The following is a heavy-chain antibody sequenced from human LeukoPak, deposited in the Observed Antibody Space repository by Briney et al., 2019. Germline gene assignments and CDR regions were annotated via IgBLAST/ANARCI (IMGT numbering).Heavy chain of an antibody. D-gene: IGHD4-17*01. J-gene: IGHJ4*02. CDR1: GFTFSSYA. CDR3: ARVVNRWTTVKAFDY. V-gene: IGHV3-30-3*01. CDR2: ISYDGSNK. Sequence: GRSLRLSCAASGFTFSSYAMHWVRQAPGKGLEWVAVISYDGSNKYYADSVKGRFTISRDNSKNTLYLQMNSLRAEDTAVYYCARVVNRWTTVKAFDYWGQGTLVTVSS.